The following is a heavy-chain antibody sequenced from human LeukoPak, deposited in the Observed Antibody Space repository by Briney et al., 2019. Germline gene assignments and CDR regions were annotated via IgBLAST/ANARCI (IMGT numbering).Heavy chain of an antibody. CDR1: GFTFSNAW. J-gene: IGHJ4*02. V-gene: IGHV3-15*01. Sequence: PGGSLRLSCAASGFTFSNAWMSWVRQAPGKGLEWVGRIKSKTDGGTTDYAAPVKGRFTISRDDSKNTLYLQMNSLKTEDTAVYYCARGQYYYDSSQDFDYWGQGTLVTVSS. CDR3: ARGQYYYDSSQDFDY. D-gene: IGHD3-22*01. CDR2: IKSKTDGGTT.